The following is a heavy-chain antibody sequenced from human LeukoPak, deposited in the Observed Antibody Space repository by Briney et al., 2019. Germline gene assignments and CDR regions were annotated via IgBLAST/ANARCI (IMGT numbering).Heavy chain of an antibody. V-gene: IGHV1-2*02. J-gene: IGHJ5*02. D-gene: IGHD5-12*01. CDR3: ARKVREATNPKNLLARWFDP. CDR1: GYTFTGYY. Sequence: ASVKVSCKASGYTFTGYYMHWVRQAPGQGLEWMGWINPNSGGTNYAQKFQGRVTMTRDTAISTAYMELSRLRSDDTAVYYCARKVREATNPKNLLARWFDPWGQGTLVTVSS. CDR2: INPNSGGT.